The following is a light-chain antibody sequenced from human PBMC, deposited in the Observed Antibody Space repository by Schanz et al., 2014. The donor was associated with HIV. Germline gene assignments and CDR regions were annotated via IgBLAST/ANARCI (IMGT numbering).Light chain of an antibody. CDR2: EVS. CDR1: SSDVGGYKF. CDR3: SSYAGSNNLVV. V-gene: IGLV2-14*01. J-gene: IGLJ2*01. Sequence: QSALTQPASLSGSPGQSITISCTGTSSDVGGYKFVSWYQQHPGKAPKLMIYEVSKRPSGVSNRFSGSKSGNTASLTISGLQAEDEADYYCSSYAGSNNLVVFGGGTKLTVL.